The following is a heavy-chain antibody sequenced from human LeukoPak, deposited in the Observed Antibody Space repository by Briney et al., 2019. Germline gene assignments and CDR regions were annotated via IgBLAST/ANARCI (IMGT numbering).Heavy chain of an antibody. V-gene: IGHV4-30-2*01. CDR2: IYHSGST. Sequence: SQTLSLTCAVSGGSISSGGYSWSWIRQPPGKGLEWIGYIYHSGSTYYNPSLKSRVTISVDRSKNQFSLKLSSVTAADTAVYYCARGGSIPGWFDPWGQGTLVTVSS. D-gene: IGHD4-11*01. CDR3: ARGGSIPGWFDP. J-gene: IGHJ5*02. CDR1: GGSISSGGYS.